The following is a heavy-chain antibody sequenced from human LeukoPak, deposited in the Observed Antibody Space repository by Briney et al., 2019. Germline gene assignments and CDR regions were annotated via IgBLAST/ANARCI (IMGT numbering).Heavy chain of an antibody. D-gene: IGHD6-19*01. CDR1: GFTFSSCA. Sequence: GGSLRLSCAASGFTFSSCAMSWVRQAPGKGLEWVSAISGSGGSTYYADSVKGRFTISRDNSKNTLYLQMNSLRAEDTAVYYCAKGLVGSGWIYFDYWGQGTLVTVSS. V-gene: IGHV3-23*01. J-gene: IGHJ4*02. CDR3: AKGLVGSGWIYFDY. CDR2: ISGSGGST.